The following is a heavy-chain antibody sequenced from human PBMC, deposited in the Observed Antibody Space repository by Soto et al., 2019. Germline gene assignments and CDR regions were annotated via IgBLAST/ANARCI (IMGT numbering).Heavy chain of an antibody. CDR3: ARHGTGTTLYHYYYYYMDV. V-gene: IGHV4-59*08. Sequence: SETLSLTCTVSGGSISSYYWSWIRQPPGKGLEWIGYIYYSGSTNYNPSLKSRVTISVDTSKNQFSLKLSSVTAADTAVYYCARHGTGTTLYHYYYYYMDVWGKGTTVTVSS. J-gene: IGHJ6*03. CDR2: IYYSGST. D-gene: IGHD1-7*01. CDR1: GGSISSYY.